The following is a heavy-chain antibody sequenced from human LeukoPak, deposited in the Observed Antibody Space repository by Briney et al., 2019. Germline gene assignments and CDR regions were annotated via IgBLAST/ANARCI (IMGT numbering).Heavy chain of an antibody. Sequence: SETLSLTCTVSGGSISSHYWSWIRQPPGKGLEWIGYIYYSGSTNYNPSLKSRVTISVDTSKNQFSLKLSSVTAADTAVYYCARGSGVSSDYWGQGTLVTVSS. V-gene: IGHV4-59*11. CDR1: GGSISSHY. D-gene: IGHD3-10*01. CDR2: IYYSGST. J-gene: IGHJ4*02. CDR3: ARGSGVSSDY.